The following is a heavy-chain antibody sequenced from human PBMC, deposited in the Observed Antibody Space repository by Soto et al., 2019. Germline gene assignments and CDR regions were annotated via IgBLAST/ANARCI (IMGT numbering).Heavy chain of an antibody. CDR1: GFTFSSYS. Sequence: GGSLRLSCAASGFTFSSYSMNWVRQAPGKGLEWVSSISSSSSYIYYADSVKGRFTISRDNAKNSLYLQMNSLRAEDTAVYYCAREGKYQLLNYYYYGMDVWGQGTTVTVSS. CDR2: ISSSSSYI. CDR3: AREGKYQLLNYYYYGMDV. V-gene: IGHV3-21*01. J-gene: IGHJ6*02. D-gene: IGHD2-2*01.